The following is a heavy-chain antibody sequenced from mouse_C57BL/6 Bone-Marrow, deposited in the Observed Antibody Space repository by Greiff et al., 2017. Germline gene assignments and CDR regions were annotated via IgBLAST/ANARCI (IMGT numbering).Heavy chain of an antibody. Sequence: VMLVESGAELARPGASVKLSCKASGYTFTSSGISWVKQRTGQGLEWIGEIYPRSGNTYYNEKFKGKATLTADKSSSTAYMELRSLTSEDSAVYFCAREDYYFDYWGQGTTLTVSS. J-gene: IGHJ2*01. CDR2: IYPRSGNT. CDR1: GYTFTSSG. CDR3: AREDYYFDY. V-gene: IGHV1-81*01.